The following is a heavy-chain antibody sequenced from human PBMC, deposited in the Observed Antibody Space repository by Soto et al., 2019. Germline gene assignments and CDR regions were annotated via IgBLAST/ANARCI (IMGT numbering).Heavy chain of an antibody. D-gene: IGHD6-13*01. Sequence: QVQLVQSGAEVKKPGASVKVSCKASGYTFTSYGISWVRQAPGQGLEWMGWISAYNGNTNYAQKLQGRVTMTTDTSPSTAYMELRSLRSDDTAVYYCARVTRAAGRGGGVDYWGQGTLDTVSS. CDR3: ARVTRAAGRGGGVDY. V-gene: IGHV1-18*01. CDR2: ISAYNGNT. CDR1: GYTFTSYG. J-gene: IGHJ4*02.